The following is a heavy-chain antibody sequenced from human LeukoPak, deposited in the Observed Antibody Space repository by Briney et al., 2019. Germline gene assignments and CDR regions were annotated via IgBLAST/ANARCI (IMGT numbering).Heavy chain of an antibody. J-gene: IGHJ3*02. CDR2: VFYSGGT. Sequence: PSETLSLTCIVSGDSISSSSSYWGWIRQPPGRGLEWIGTVFYSGGTYYNPSLKSRVTISVDRSKNQFSLKLSSVTAADTAVYYCARDLAVDDAFDIWGQGTMVTVSS. CDR1: GDSISSSSSY. CDR3: ARDLAVDDAFDI. D-gene: IGHD6-19*01. V-gene: IGHV4-39*07.